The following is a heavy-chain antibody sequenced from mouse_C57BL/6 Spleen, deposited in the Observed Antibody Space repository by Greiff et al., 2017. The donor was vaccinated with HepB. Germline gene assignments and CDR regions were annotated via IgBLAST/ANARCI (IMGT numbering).Heavy chain of an antibody. V-gene: IGHV1-64*01. Sequence: VQGVESGAELVKPGASVKLSCKASGYTFTSYWMHWVKQRHGQGLEWIGMIHPNSGSTNYNEKFKSKATLTVDKSSSTAYMQLSSLTSEDSAVYYSARCPRSYLAWFAYSGQGTLVTVAA. D-gene: IGHD1-1*01. J-gene: IGHJ3*01. CDR2: IHPNSGST. CDR1: GYTFTSYW. CDR3: ARCPRSYLAWFAY.